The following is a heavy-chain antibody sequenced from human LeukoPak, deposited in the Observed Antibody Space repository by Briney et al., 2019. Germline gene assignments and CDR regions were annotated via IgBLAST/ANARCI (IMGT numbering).Heavy chain of an antibody. CDR2: INPNSGGT. Sequence: ASVKVSCKASGYTFTGYYMHWVRQAPGQGLEWMGWINPNSGGTNYAQKLQGRVTMTTDTSTSTTYMELRSLRSDDTAVYYCARDLLTDSSGYLRGWGQGTLVTVSS. D-gene: IGHD3-22*01. J-gene: IGHJ4*02. V-gene: IGHV1-2*02. CDR1: GYTFTGYY. CDR3: ARDLLTDSSGYLRG.